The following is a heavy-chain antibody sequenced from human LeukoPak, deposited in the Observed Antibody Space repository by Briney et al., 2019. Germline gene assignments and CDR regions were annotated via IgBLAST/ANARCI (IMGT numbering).Heavy chain of an antibody. V-gene: IGHV4-39*07. CDR1: GGSISSSSYY. CDR2: IYYSGST. D-gene: IGHD3-22*01. CDR3: ARGPYSYDSSGAFDI. Sequence: SETLSLTCTVSGGSISSSSYYWGWLRQPPGRGLEWIGSIYYSGSTYYNPSLKSRVTISVDTSKNQFSLKLSSVTAADTAVYFCARGPYSYDSSGAFDIWGQGTMVTVSS. J-gene: IGHJ3*02.